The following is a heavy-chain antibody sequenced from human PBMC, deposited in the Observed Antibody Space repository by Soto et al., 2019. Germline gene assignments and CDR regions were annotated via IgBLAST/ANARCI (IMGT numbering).Heavy chain of an antibody. J-gene: IGHJ3*02. V-gene: IGHV5-10-1*01. CDR3: ARQDCSGGSCYHRLAFDI. CDR1: GYSFTSYW. D-gene: IGHD2-15*01. Sequence: GESLKISCKGSGYSFTSYWISWVRQMPGKGLEWMGRIDPSDSYTNYSPSFQGHVTISADKSISTAYLQWSSLKASDTAMYYCARQDCSGGSCYHRLAFDIWGQGTMVTV. CDR2: IDPSDSYT.